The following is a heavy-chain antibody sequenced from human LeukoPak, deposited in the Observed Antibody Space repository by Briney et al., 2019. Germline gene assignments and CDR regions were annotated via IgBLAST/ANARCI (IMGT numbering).Heavy chain of an antibody. CDR3: ARHLDTSSWTYYYYYMDV. CDR2: IYYSGSI. Sequence: SETLSLTCTVSGGSISSSSSYWGWIRQPPGKGLEWIGSIYYSGSIYYNPSLKSRVTISVDTSKNQFSLKLSSVTAADTAVYYCARHLDTSSWTYYYYYMDVWGKGTTVTVSS. CDR1: GGSISSSSSY. V-gene: IGHV4-39*01. J-gene: IGHJ6*03. D-gene: IGHD6-13*01.